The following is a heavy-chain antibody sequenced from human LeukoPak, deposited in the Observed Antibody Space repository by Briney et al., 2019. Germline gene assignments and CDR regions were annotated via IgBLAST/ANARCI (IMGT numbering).Heavy chain of an antibody. CDR2: IIPIFGTA. D-gene: IGHD5-18*01. CDR1: GGTFSSYA. J-gene: IGHJ4*02. Sequence: SVKLSCKASGGTFSSYAISWVRQAPGQGLEWMGGIIPIFGTAIYAQKFQGRVTITADESTSTAYMELSSLRSEDTAVYYCARVGGTAMIEDYWGQGTLVTVSS. V-gene: IGHV1-69*13. CDR3: ARVGGTAMIEDY.